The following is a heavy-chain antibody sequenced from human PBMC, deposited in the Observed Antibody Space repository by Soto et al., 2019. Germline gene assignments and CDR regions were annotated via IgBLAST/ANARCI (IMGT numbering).Heavy chain of an antibody. J-gene: IGHJ5*02. V-gene: IGHV4-59*01. D-gene: IGHD6-19*01. Sequence: PSETLSLTCTVSGGSISNYYWTWIRQPPGKGLEWIGYIYYSGNTNYNPSLKSRVTISLDTSKNQLSLKVSSVTAADTAVYYCARGAVAGTGLNWFYPWGQGTLVTVSS. CDR2: IYYSGNT. CDR1: GGSISNYY. CDR3: ARGAVAGTGLNWFYP.